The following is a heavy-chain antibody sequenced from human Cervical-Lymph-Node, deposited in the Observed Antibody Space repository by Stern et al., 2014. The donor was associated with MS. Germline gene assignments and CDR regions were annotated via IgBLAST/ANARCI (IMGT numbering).Heavy chain of an antibody. CDR2: IRGKGKNYAT. CDR1: GLSFSDAA. J-gene: IGHJ3*02. Sequence: EVHLVESGGGLVQPGGSLKLSCVVSGLSFSDAAVHWVRQASGKGLEWVGRIRGKGKNYATSYAASVKGRFILSRTDSENTAYLLMNSLKSEDTAVYYCSPASAIWGQGTAVTVSS. CDR3: SPASAI. V-gene: IGHV3-73*01.